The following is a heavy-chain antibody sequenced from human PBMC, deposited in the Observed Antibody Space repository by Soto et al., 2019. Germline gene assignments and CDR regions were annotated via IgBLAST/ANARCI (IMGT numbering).Heavy chain of an antibody. CDR3: ARSSKASSNPTGHYYYMDV. V-gene: IGHV3-33*01. D-gene: IGHD3-9*01. CDR1: GFTFSSYG. J-gene: IGHJ6*03. CDR2: IWYDGSNK. Sequence: GESLKISCAASGFTFSSYGMHWVRQAPGKGLEWVAVIWYDGSNKYYADSVKGRFTISRDNSKNTLYLQMNSLRAEDTAVYYCARSSKASSNPTGHYYYMDVWGKGTTVTVSS.